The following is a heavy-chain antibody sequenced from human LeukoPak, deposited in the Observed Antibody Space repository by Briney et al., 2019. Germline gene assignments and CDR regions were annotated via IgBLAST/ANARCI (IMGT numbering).Heavy chain of an antibody. CDR3: GRPYGSGNYYNLGLDY. Sequence: SVKVSCKASGGTFSDYAFIWVRQAPGQGLEVMGRIFPAFGSVTYAQKFHDRVTISADESTSTVFVEVDSLRFEDTAIYYCGRPYGSGNYYNLGLDYWGQGTPVTVSS. D-gene: IGHD3-10*01. CDR2: IFPAFGSV. J-gene: IGHJ4*02. V-gene: IGHV1-69*13. CDR1: GGTFSDYA.